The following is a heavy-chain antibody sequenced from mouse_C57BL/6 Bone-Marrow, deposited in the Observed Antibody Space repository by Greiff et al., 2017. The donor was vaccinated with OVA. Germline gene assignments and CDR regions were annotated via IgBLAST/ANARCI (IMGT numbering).Heavy chain of an antibody. CDR2: IDPENGDT. J-gene: IGHJ4*01. V-gene: IGHV14-4*01. Sequence: VQLKQSGAELVRPGASVKLSCTASGFNIKDDYMHWVKQRPEQGLEWIGWIDPENGDTEYASKFQGKATITADTSSNTAYLQLSSLTSEDTAVYYCTTPSTVAYYYAMDYWGQGTSVTVSS. D-gene: IGHD1-1*01. CDR3: TTPSTVAYYYAMDY. CDR1: GFNIKDDY.